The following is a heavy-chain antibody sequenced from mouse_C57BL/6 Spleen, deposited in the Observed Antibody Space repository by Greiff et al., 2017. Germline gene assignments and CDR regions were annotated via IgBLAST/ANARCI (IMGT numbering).Heavy chain of an antibody. CDR2: INPNNGGT. V-gene: IGHV1-26*01. CDR3: ARTGSFAY. CDR1: GYTFTDYY. D-gene: IGHD4-1*01. J-gene: IGHJ3*01. Sequence: EVQLQQSVPELVKPGASVKISCKASGYTFTDYYMNWVKQSHGKSLEWIGDINPNNGGTSYNQKFKGKATLTVDKSSSTAYMELRSLTSEDSAVYYCARTGSFAYWGQGTLVTVSA.